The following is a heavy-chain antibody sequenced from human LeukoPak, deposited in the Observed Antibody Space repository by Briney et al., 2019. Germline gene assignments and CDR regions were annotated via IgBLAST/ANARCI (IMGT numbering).Heavy chain of an antibody. J-gene: IGHJ6*02. CDR2: MNPNSVNT. V-gene: IGHV1-8*01. Sequence: ASGKVSCKASGYTFASYDINWVRHATGQGLEWMGWMNPNSVNTSYAQKFQGRVTMTTNTSISTAYMELSSLRSEDTAVYSCGRAVKSDIAARRGRYYGMDVWGQGTTVTVSS. CDR1: GYTFASYD. D-gene: IGHD6-6*01. CDR3: GRAVKSDIAARRGRYYGMDV.